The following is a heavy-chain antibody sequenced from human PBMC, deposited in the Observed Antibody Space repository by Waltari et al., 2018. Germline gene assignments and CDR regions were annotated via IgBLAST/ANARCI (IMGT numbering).Heavy chain of an antibody. J-gene: IGHJ4*02. CDR2: LYTSGST. Sequence: QVQLQESGPGLVKPSETLSLTCTVSGGSISSYYWSWIRQPAGKGLEWIGRLYTSGSTNYNPALKSRVTMSVDTSKSQFSLKLSAVTAADTAVYYCARDRGYSYGYREDDFDYWGQGTLVTVSS. CDR3: ARDRGYSYGYREDDFDY. D-gene: IGHD5-18*01. V-gene: IGHV4-4*07. CDR1: GGSISSYY.